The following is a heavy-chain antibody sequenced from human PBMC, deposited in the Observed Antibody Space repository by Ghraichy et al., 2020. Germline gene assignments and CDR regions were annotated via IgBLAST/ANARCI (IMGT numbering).Heavy chain of an antibody. J-gene: IGHJ4*02. CDR1: GGSISSNNYH. CDR2: LFYSGDT. CDR3: ARQNYYGSGSHNFDY. D-gene: IGHD3-10*01. V-gene: IGHV4-39*01. Sequence: SETLSLTCTVSGGSISSNNYHWGWIRQPPGKGLEWIGSLFYSGDTYYNSSLKSRVTISVDTSKNQFSLKLTSVTAADTALYYCARQNYYGSGSHNFDYWGQGTLVTVSS.